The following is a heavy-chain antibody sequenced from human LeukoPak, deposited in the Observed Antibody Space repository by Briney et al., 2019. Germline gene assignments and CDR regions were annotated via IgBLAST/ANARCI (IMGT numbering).Heavy chain of an antibody. CDR2: IYHSGST. D-gene: IGHD3-22*01. CDR1: GYSISSGYY. CDR3: AREEGLNYYDSSGGFDP. V-gene: IGHV4-38-2*02. J-gene: IGHJ5*02. Sequence: PSETLSLTCTVSGYSISSGYYWGWIRQPPGKGLEWIGSIYHSGSTYYNPSLKSRVTISVDTSKNQFSLKLSSVTAADTAVYYCAREEGLNYYDSSGGFDPWGQGTLVTVSS.